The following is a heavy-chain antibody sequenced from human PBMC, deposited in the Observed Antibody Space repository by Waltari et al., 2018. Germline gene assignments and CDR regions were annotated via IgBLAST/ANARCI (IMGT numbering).Heavy chain of an antibody. Sequence: QVQLQQWGAGLLKPSETLSLTCAVYGGSFSGYYWSWIRQPPGKGLEWIGEINHSGSTNYNPSRKGRVTISVDTSKNQFSLKLSSVTAADTAVYYWARSWPYYDFWSGYSTDYGMDVWGQGTTVTVSS. CDR1: GGSFSGYY. V-gene: IGHV4-34*01. D-gene: IGHD3-3*01. CDR2: INHSGST. J-gene: IGHJ6*02. CDR3: ARSWPYYDFWSGYSTDYGMDV.